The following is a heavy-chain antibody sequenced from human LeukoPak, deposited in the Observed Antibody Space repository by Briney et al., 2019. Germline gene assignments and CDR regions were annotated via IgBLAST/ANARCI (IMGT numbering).Heavy chain of an antibody. Sequence: GGSLRLSCAASGFTLSTYAMSWVRQTPGKGLEWVAATSSSDAGTYHADAVRGRFTISRDNSKNTLYLQMNSLRAEDAAVYFCAKAPVTSCRGAYCYPFDSWGQGTLVTVSS. D-gene: IGHD2-21*01. J-gene: IGHJ4*02. CDR3: AKAPVTSCRGAYCYPFDS. V-gene: IGHV3-23*01. CDR1: GFTLSTYA. CDR2: TSSSDAGT.